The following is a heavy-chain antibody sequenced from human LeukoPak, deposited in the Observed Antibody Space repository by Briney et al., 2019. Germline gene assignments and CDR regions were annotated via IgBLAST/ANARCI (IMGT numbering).Heavy chain of an antibody. CDR3: AKGDSSSWYPRGYFQH. D-gene: IGHD6-13*01. CDR2: ISWSSGSI. Sequence: GGSLRLSCAASGFTFDDYAMHWVRQAPGKGLEWVSGISWSSGSIGYADSVKGRFTISRDNAKNSLYLQMNSLRAEDTALYYCAKGDSSSWYPRGYFQHWGQGTLVTVSS. J-gene: IGHJ1*01. CDR1: GFTFDDYA. V-gene: IGHV3-9*01.